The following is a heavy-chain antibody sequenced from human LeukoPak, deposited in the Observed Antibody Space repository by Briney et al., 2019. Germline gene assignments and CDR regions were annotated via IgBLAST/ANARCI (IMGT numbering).Heavy chain of an antibody. J-gene: IGHJ4*02. CDR3: ANSVTMNGGVIPPGAG. D-gene: IGHD3-10*01. V-gene: IGHV3-23*01. CDR1: GFTFADHA. CDR2: ISGISGSTT. Sequence: GGSLRLSCAASGFTFADHAMRWVRQAPGKGLEWVSAISGISGSTTIYADSVKGRFTSSRDNSKNMLYLQVNSLRAEDTAVYYCANSVTMNGGVIPPGAGWGQGTLVTVSS.